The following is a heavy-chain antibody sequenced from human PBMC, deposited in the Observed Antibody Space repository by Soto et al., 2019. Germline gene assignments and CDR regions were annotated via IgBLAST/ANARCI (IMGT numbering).Heavy chain of an antibody. CDR1: GFSFSAYA. J-gene: IGHJ4*02. CDR3: ARAYDFWSGYGYLDQ. Sequence: GGSLRLSCAASGFSFSAYAMHWVRQAPGKGLEWVAVISSDGSNEYYADSMKGRFTVSRDNSKNTLYLKMDSLRGEDTAVYYCARAYDFWSGYGYLDQWGQGTLVTVSS. CDR2: ISSDGSNE. D-gene: IGHD3-3*01. V-gene: IGHV3-30*14.